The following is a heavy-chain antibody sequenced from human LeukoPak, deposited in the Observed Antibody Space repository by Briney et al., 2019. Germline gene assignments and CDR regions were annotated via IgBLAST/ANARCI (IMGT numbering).Heavy chain of an antibody. CDR1: GDTFSSYS. D-gene: IGHD1-26*01. J-gene: IGHJ4*02. CDR3: ATLGGRELPQIDY. V-gene: IGHV1-69*06. CDR2: IFRTT. Sequence: SVKVSCKASGDTFSSYSFNWVRQSPGQGLEWMGGIFRTTHDAQKFQGRVTMTEDTSTDTAYMELSSLRSEDTAVYYCATLGGRELPQIDYWGQGTLVTVSS.